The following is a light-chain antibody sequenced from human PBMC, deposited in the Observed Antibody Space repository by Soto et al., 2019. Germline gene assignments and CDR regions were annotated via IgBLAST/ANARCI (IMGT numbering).Light chain of an antibody. CDR1: QSISSW. J-gene: IGKJ5*01. CDR2: KAS. Sequence: IQMTQSPSTLSASVGDRVSITCRASQSISSWLAWYQQKPGKAPKLLIYKASSLESGVPSRFSGSGSGTDFTLTISSLEPEDSAIYYCQQRNIWPPVTFGQGTRLEI. V-gene: IGKV1-5*03. CDR3: QQRNIWPPVT.